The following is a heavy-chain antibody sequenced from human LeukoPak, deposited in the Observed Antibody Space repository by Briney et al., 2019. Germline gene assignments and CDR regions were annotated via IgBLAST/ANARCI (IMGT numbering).Heavy chain of an antibody. D-gene: IGHD3-3*01. J-gene: IGHJ4*02. CDR2: IRYDGSNK. CDR3: AKDRQTITIFGVVNTPRANFDY. CDR1: GFSFSRYD. Sequence: GGSPRLSCAASGFSFSRYDIHWVRQAPGKGLEWVAFIRYDGSNKNYADSVKGRFTISRDNFMSTVYLQMNSLRAEDTAVYYCAKDRQTITIFGVVNTPRANFDYWGQGTLVTVSS. V-gene: IGHV3-30*02.